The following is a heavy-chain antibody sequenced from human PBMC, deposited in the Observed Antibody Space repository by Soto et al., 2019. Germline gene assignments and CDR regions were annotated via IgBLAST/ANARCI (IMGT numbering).Heavy chain of an antibody. D-gene: IGHD4-17*01. V-gene: IGHV4-4*02. CDR2: IYHSGST. CDR1: GGSISSSNW. J-gene: IGHJ4*02. CDR3: AAPPYYGDYVSGY. Sequence: KPSETLSLTCAVSGGSISSSNWWSWVRQPPGKGLEWIGEIYHSGSTNYNPSLKSRVTISVDKSKNQFSLKLSSVTAADTAVYYCAAPPYYGDYVSGYWGQGTLVTVSS.